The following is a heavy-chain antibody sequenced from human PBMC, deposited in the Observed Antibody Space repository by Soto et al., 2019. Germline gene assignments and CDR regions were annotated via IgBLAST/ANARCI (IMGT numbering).Heavy chain of an antibody. CDR3: ARLPMRYVFWTSSYNYYGVDV. Sequence: PGESLKISCKGSGYSFTSYWIGWVRQMPGKGLEWMGRIDPSDFTTSYSPSFQGHVTISSDKSISTVHLHWSSLMASDTATYYCARLPMRYVFWTSSYNYYGVDVWGHGTTVTVSS. J-gene: IGHJ6*02. CDR1: GYSFTSYW. CDR2: IDPSDFTT. D-gene: IGHD3-3*01. V-gene: IGHV5-10-1*01.